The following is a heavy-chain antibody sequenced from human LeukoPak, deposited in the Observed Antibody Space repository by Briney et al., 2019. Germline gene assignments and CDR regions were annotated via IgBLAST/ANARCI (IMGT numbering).Heavy chain of an antibody. CDR1: GGSFSGYY. CDR3: ARVSPIESTHYGMDV. CDR2: INHSGST. D-gene: IGHD2/OR15-2a*01. V-gene: IGHV4-34*01. J-gene: IGHJ6*02. Sequence: SETLSLTCAVYGGSFSGYYWSWIRQPPGKGLEWIGEINHSGSTNYNPSLKSRVTISVDTSKNQFSLKLSSVTAADTAVYYCARVSPIESTHYGMDVWGQGTTVTVSS.